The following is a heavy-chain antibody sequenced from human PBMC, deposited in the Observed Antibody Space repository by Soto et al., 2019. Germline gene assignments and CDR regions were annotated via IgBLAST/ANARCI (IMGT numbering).Heavy chain of an antibody. CDR3: ARAGYCSGGSCSYYYYGMDV. CDR1: GYTFTGYY. Sequence: ASVKVSCKASGYTFTGYYMHWVRQAPGQGLEWMGWINPNSGGTNYAQKFQGWVTMTRDTSISTAYMELSRLRSDDTAVYYCARAGYCSGGSCSYYYYGMDVWGQGTTVTVSS. D-gene: IGHD2-15*01. J-gene: IGHJ6*02. V-gene: IGHV1-2*04. CDR2: INPNSGGT.